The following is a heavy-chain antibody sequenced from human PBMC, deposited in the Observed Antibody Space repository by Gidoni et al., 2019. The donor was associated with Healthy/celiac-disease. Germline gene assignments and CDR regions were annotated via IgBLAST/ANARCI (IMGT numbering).Heavy chain of an antibody. CDR2: INHSGST. CDR3: ARVVAAAGTYNYYHYGMDV. D-gene: IGHD6-13*01. V-gene: IGHV4-34*01. CDR1: GGSFSGYY. Sequence: QVQLQQWGAGLLKPSETLSLTCAVYGGSFSGYYWSWIRQPPGKGLEWIGEINHSGSTNYNPSLKSRVTILVDTSKNQFALKLSSVTAADTAVYYCARVVAAAGTYNYYHYGMDVWGQGTTVTVSS. J-gene: IGHJ6*02.